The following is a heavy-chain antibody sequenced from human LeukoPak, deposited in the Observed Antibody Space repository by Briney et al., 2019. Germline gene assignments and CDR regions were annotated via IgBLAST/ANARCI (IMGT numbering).Heavy chain of an antibody. Sequence: PGGSLRLSCAASGLTFSSYSMNWVRQAPGKGLEWVSSISSSSSYIYYADSVKGRFTISRDNAKNSLYLQMNSLRAEDTAVYYCAKLGDDFWSGYYPYYYYYGMDVWGQGTTVTVSS. CDR2: ISSSSSYI. CDR1: GLTFSSYS. V-gene: IGHV3-21*01. J-gene: IGHJ6*02. CDR3: AKLGDDFWSGYYPYYYYYGMDV. D-gene: IGHD3-3*01.